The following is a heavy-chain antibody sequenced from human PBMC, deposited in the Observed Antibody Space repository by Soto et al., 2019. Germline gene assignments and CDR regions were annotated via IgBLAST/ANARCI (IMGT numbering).Heavy chain of an antibody. D-gene: IGHD2-2*01. V-gene: IGHV1-18*01. CDR3: ARQRPAARYYSYGMDV. CDR2: ISAYNGNT. CDR1: GYTFTSYG. J-gene: IGHJ6*02. Sequence: QVQLVQSGAEVKKPGASVKVSCKASGYTFTSYGISWVRQAPGQGLEWMGWISAYNGNTNYAQKLQGRVTMTTDTSTSPAYMELRSLRSDDTAVYYCARQRPAARYYSYGMDVWGQGTTVTVSS.